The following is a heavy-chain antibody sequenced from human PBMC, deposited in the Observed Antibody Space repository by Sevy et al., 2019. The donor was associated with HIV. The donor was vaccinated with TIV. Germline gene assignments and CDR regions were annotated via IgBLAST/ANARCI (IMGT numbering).Heavy chain of an antibody. CDR3: ARDFFGAAAGIYYYYGMDV. V-gene: IGHV4-61*01. CDR1: GGSVSSGSYY. CDR2: IYYSGST. J-gene: IGHJ6*02. D-gene: IGHD6-13*01. Sequence: SETLSLTCTVSGGSVSSGSYYWSWIRQPPGKGLEWIGYIYYSGSTNYNPSLKSRFTISVDTSKNQFSLKLSSVTAADTAVYYCARDFFGAAAGIYYYYGMDVWGQGTTVTVSS.